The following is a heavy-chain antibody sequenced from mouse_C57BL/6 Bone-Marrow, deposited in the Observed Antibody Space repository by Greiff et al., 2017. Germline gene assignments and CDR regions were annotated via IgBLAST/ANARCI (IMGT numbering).Heavy chain of an antibody. CDR1: GYSFTDYN. D-gene: IGHD1-1*01. V-gene: IGHV1-39*01. J-gene: IGHJ2*01. CDR3: SIITTVVTPYYFDY. CDR2: INPNSGTT. Sequence: EVQLQQPGPELVMPGASVKISCKASGYSFTDYNMNWVKQSNGKSLEWIGVINPNSGTTSYNQKFKGKSTLTVDQSSSTANMQRNSLTYEDSAVYYCSIITTVVTPYYFDYWGKGTTRTVSS.